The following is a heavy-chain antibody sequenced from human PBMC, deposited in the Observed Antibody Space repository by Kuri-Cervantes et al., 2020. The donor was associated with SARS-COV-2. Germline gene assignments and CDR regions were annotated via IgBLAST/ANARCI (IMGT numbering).Heavy chain of an antibody. CDR3: ARVPSITMVRGANSYGMDV. V-gene: IGHV3-74*01. D-gene: IGHD3-10*01. J-gene: IGHJ6*02. CDR1: GFTFNAYS. CDR2: INSDGSST. Sequence: GESLKISCSASGFTFNAYSMHWVRQAPGKGLVWVSRINSDGSSTSYADSVKGRFTISRDNAKNTLYLQMNSLRAEDTAVYYCARVPSITMVRGANSYGMDVWGQGTTVTVSS.